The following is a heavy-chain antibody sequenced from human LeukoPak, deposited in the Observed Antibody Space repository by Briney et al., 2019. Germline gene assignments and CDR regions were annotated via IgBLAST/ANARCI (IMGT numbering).Heavy chain of an antibody. Sequence: SETLPLTCAVYGGSFSGYYWSWIRQPPGKGLEWIGEINHSGSTNYNPSLKSRVTISVDTSKNQFSLKLSSVTAADTAVYYCARGAKCSSTSCFRPSSRTVDYWGQGTLVTVSS. D-gene: IGHD2-2*01. CDR2: INHSGST. J-gene: IGHJ4*02. V-gene: IGHV4-34*01. CDR1: GGSFSGYY. CDR3: ARGAKCSSTSCFRPSSRTVDY.